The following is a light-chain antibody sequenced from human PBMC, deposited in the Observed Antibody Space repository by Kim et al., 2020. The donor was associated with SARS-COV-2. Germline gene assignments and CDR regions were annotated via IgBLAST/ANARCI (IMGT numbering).Light chain of an antibody. CDR1: SYNIGADD. V-gene: IGLV1-40*01. J-gene: IGLJ3*02. Sequence: GQRVTISCTGRSYNIGADDVNGYQQSPGTAPKLLIYGNINRPSGVPDRFSGSKSGTSASLAITGLQGEDEADYYCQSYDSSLSGWVFGGGTKVTVL. CDR2: GNI. CDR3: QSYDSSLSGWV.